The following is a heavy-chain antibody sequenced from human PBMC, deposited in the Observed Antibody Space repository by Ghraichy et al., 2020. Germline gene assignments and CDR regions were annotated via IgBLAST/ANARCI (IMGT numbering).Heavy chain of an antibody. Sequence: SQTLSLTCAISGDRISGSSATWSWIRQSPSRGLEWLGRTYYDSKWYYDYADSVKDRITINPDTSKNQFSLQLNSVTPEDTAVYYCARTDSTTAFCGQGTLVTVSS. CDR2: TYYDSKWYY. D-gene: IGHD1-14*01. CDR3: ARTDSTTAF. V-gene: IGHV6-1*01. CDR1: GDRISGSSAT. J-gene: IGHJ4*02.